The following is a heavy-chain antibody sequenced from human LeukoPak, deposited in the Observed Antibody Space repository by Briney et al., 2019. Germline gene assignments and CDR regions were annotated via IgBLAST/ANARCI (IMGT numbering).Heavy chain of an antibody. CDR3: ATDGAGFDT. J-gene: IGHJ5*02. CDR2: INIGGTNT. CDR1: GFTFNDYY. V-gene: IGHV3-11*01. Sequence: RSGGSLRLSCAASGFTFNDYYMSWIRQAPGRGLEWLSYINIGGTNTHYADSVKGRFTISTGNAKKSLYLEMNTLRAEDTAVYYCATDGAGFDTWGQGVLVTVSS.